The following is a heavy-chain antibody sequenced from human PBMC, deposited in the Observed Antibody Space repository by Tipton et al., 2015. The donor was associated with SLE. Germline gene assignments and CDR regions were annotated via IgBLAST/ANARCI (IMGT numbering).Heavy chain of an antibody. D-gene: IGHD3-22*01. CDR1: GGSISSGSYY. Sequence: TLSLTCTVSGGSISSGSYYWSWIRQPAGKGLEWIGYIYTSGSTNYNPSLKSRVTISVDTSKNQFSLKPSSVTAADTAVYYCARDTVSYYYDSSGLDYWGQGTLVTVSA. J-gene: IGHJ4*02. CDR3: ARDTVSYYYDSSGLDY. V-gene: IGHV4-61*09. CDR2: IYTSGST.